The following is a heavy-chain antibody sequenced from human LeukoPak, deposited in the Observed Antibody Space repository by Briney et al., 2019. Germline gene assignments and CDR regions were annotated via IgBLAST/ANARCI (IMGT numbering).Heavy chain of an antibody. J-gene: IGHJ4*02. V-gene: IGHV1-46*01. CDR2: INPSGGST. D-gene: IGHD5-24*01. CDR1: GYTFTGYY. Sequence: ASVKVSCKASGYTFTGYYMHWVRQAPGQGLEWMGIINPSGGSTSYAQKFQGRVTMTRDTSTSTVYMELSSLRSEDTAVYYCARDWPTIGRGWNYFDYWGQGTLLTVSS. CDR3: ARDWPTIGRGWNYFDY.